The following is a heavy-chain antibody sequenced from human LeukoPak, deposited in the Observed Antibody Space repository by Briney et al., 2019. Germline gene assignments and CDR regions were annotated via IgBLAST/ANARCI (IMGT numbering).Heavy chain of an antibody. V-gene: IGHV3-15*01. Sequence: GGSLRLSCAASGFTSSNAWMSWVRQAPGKGLEWVGRIKSKTDGGTTDYAAPVKGRFTISRDDSKNTLYLQMNSLKTEDTAMYYCTTDPSLRSSDYWGQGTLVTVSS. CDR2: IKSKTDGGTT. J-gene: IGHJ4*02. CDR3: TTDPSLRSSDY. CDR1: GFTSSNAW. D-gene: IGHD6-6*01.